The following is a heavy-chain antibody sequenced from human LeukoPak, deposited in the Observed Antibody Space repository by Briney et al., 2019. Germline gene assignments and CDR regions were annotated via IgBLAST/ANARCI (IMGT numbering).Heavy chain of an antibody. D-gene: IGHD3-10*01. CDR2: ISYDGSNK. J-gene: IGHJ4*02. CDR1: GFTFSGYG. Sequence: PGGSLRLSCAASGFTFSGYGMHWVRQAPGKGLEWVAVISYDGSNKYYADSVKGRFTISRDNSKNTLYLQMNSLRAENTAVYYCARVLWFGGIYYFDYWGQGTLVTVSS. V-gene: IGHV3-30*03. CDR3: ARVLWFGGIYYFDY.